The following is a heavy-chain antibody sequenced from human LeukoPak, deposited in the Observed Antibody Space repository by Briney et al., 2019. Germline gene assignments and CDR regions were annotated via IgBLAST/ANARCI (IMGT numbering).Heavy chain of an antibody. CDR2: INWNGGST. Sequence: GGSLRLSCAASGFTFDDYGMSWVRQAPGKGLEWVSGINWNGGSTGYADSVKGRFTISRDNAKNSLYLQMNSLRAEDTALYHCAICQDRHAYYYGMDVWGQGTTVTVSS. V-gene: IGHV3-20*01. J-gene: IGHJ6*02. D-gene: IGHD2-15*01. CDR1: GFTFDDYG. CDR3: AICQDRHAYYYGMDV.